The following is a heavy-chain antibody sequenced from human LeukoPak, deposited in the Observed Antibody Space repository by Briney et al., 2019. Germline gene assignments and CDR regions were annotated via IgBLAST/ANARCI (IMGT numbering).Heavy chain of an antibody. CDR1: GFTFSSYA. J-gene: IGHJ6*02. CDR2: ISYDGSNK. D-gene: IGHD6-13*01. CDR3: ARARHRLYSPSWAMDV. V-gene: IGHV3-30-3*01. Sequence: GGSLRLSCAASGFTFSSYAMYWVRQAPGKGLEWVAVISYDGSNKYYADSVKGRFTISRDNSKNTLYLQMNSLGSEDTAVYYCARARHRLYSPSWAMDVWGQGTTVTVSS.